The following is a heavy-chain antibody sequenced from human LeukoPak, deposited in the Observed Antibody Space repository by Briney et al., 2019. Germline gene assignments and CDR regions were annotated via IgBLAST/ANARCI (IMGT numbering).Heavy chain of an antibody. CDR3: ATLGGWVGSTTEADY. Sequence: PGGSLRLSCIASGFTFSNYGMSWVRQAPGEGLEWVGRIRNKANSYSTEYAASVKGRFTISRDDSKNSLYLQMNSLTTEDTAVYYCATLGGWVGSTTEADYWGQGTLVTVSS. V-gene: IGHV3-72*01. J-gene: IGHJ4*02. CDR1: GFTFSNYG. D-gene: IGHD2-2*01. CDR2: IRNKANSYST.